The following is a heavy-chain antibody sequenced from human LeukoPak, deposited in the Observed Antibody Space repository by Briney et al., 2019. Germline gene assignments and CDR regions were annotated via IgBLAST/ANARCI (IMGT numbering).Heavy chain of an antibody. CDR3: ARDRGGSDLAN. J-gene: IGHJ4*02. CDR2: ISSTVDNS. Sequence: PGGSLRLSRAASGFKFTDWYMNWVRQAPGKGLEWVSYISSTVDNSNYADSVKGRFTISRDTAKSTLYLQMDSLRVEDTAVYYCARDRGGSDLANWGQGTLVIVSS. CDR1: GFKFTDWY. D-gene: IGHD1-26*01. V-gene: IGHV3-11*04.